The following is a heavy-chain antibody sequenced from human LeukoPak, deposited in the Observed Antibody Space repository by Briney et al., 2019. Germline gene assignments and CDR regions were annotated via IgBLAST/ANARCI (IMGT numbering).Heavy chain of an antibody. CDR1: GGSLSGYY. Sequence: SETLSLTCTVSGGSLSGYYWSWIRQTPGKGLEWIGYIYSSGTTNYNRSLQSRVIISLDTPKNQFSLRLTSVTAADTAMYFCARRISSWNVYIDKWGQGIQVTVS. CDR3: ARRISSWNVYIDK. J-gene: IGHJ4*02. V-gene: IGHV4-4*08. CDR2: IYSSGTT. D-gene: IGHD1-1*01.